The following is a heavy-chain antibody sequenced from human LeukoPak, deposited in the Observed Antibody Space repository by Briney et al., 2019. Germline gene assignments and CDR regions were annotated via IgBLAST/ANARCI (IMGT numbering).Heavy chain of an antibody. V-gene: IGHV4-30-4*01. CDR3: ARAGGGPAAGSFDP. CDR1: GGSISSGDYY. Sequence: PSQTLSLTCTVSGGSISSGDYYWSWIRQPPGKGLEWIGYIYYSGSTYYNPSLKRRVTISVDTSKNQFSLKLSSVTAADTAVYYCARAGGGPAAGSFDPWGQGTLVTVSS. J-gene: IGHJ5*02. D-gene: IGHD6-13*01. CDR2: IYYSGST.